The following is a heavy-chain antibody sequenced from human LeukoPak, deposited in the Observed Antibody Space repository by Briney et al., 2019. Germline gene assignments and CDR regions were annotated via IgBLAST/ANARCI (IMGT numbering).Heavy chain of an antibody. CDR1: GFIFEDYT. V-gene: IGHV3-23*01. D-gene: IGHD5-18*01. Sequence: GGSLRLSCAASGFIFEDYTMHWVRQAPGKGLEWVSGISGSGGSTYYADSVKGRFTISRDNSKNTLYLQMNSLRAEDTAVYYCANHNRGGYSYGPRMNYYYYMDVWGKGTTVTISS. J-gene: IGHJ6*03. CDR3: ANHNRGGYSYGPRMNYYYYMDV. CDR2: ISGSGGST.